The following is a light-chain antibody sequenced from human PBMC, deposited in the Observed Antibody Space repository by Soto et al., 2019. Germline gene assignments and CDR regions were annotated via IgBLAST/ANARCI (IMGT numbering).Light chain of an antibody. CDR2: DAS. CDR1: QSISSW. Sequence: DIPMTQSPSTLSASVGDRFTITCRASQSISSWLAWYQQKPGKAPKLLIYDASSLESGVPSRFSGSGSGTEFTLTISSLQPDDFATYYCQQYNSYPLTFGGGTKVEIK. CDR3: QQYNSYPLT. J-gene: IGKJ4*01. V-gene: IGKV1-5*01.